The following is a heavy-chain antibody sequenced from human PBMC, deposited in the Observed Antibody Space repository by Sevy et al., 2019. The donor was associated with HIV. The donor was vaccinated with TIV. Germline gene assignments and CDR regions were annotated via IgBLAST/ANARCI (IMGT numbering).Heavy chain of an antibody. CDR2: ISSDGVNK. J-gene: IGHJ4*02. CDR3: ARGGILVEGDDRTTPFDF. V-gene: IGHV3-30-3*01. CDR1: GFTFNTYS. D-gene: IGHD2-15*01. Sequence: GGSLRLSCSVSGFTFNTYSFHWVRQAPGMGVEWVSVISSDGVNKYYADSVRGRFTISGDNSKSKLYLQMNNLRAGDTGVYYCARGGILVEGDDRTTPFDFWGQGTLVTVSS.